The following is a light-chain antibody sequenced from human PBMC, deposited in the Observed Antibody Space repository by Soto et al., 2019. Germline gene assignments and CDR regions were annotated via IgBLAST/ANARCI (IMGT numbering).Light chain of an antibody. J-gene: IGKJ1*01. CDR3: QHYGDRPRT. V-gene: IGKV3-15*01. CDR1: QYIGSA. CDR2: DAS. Sequence: EVVLTQSPATLSVSPGDRATLSCRASQYIGSAVAWYHQRSGQAPRLLIFDASIRVPTTPARFSGSVSGTEFTLTISSLESEAFEVYFCQHYGDRPRTFGQGTKVDIK.